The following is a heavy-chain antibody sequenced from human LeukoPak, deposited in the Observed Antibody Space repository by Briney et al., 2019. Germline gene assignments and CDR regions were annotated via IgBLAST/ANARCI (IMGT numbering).Heavy chain of an antibody. CDR2: ISSSGSTI. CDR3: AKGDYCGSGSYYRDAFDI. V-gene: IGHV3-11*01. CDR1: GFPFNDYY. D-gene: IGHD3-10*01. Sequence: PGGSLRLSCAASGFPFNDYYMTWLRQAPGKGLEWVSHISSSGSTIYYADSVKGRFTISRDNAKNSLYLQMNNLRAEDTALYYCAKGDYCGSGSYYRDAFDIWGQGTMVTVSS. J-gene: IGHJ3*02.